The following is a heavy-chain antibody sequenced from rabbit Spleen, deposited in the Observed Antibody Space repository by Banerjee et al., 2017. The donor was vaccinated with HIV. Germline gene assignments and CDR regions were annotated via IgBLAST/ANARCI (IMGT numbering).Heavy chain of an antibody. D-gene: IGHD6-1*01. CDR3: ARNNVGAPGYGHAIAL. Sequence: QLKESGGGLVQPGGSLKLSCKASGFTLSSYYMNWVRQAPGKGLEWIGCIYTTRGSTYYASWVNGRFTISSDNAQNTVDLQMNSLTAADTATYFCARNNVGAPGYGHAIALWGPGTLVTVS. CDR2: IYTTRGST. J-gene: IGHJ6*01. CDR1: GFTLSSYY. V-gene: IGHV1S7*01.